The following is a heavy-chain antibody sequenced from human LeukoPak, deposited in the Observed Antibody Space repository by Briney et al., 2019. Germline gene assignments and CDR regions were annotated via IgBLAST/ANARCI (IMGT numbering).Heavy chain of an antibody. Sequence: PGGSLRLSCAASGFSFSNYAMSWVRQAPGKGLEWISYIGSAIYYADSVKGRFTISRDNAKNSLFLQMNSLRAEDTAVYYCARDHAYAFDIWGQGTLVTVSS. D-gene: IGHD2-2*01. J-gene: IGHJ3*02. CDR3: ARDHAYAFDI. CDR1: GFSFSNYA. CDR2: IGSAI. V-gene: IGHV3-48*01.